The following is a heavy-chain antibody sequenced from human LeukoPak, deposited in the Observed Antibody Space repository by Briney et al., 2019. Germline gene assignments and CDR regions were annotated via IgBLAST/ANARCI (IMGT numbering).Heavy chain of an antibody. J-gene: IGHJ5*02. CDR2: ISAYNGNT. Sequence: GASVKVSCKTSGYTFTSYGISWVRQAPGQGLEWMGWISAYNGNTNYAQKLQGRVTMTTDTSTSTAYMELRSLRSDDTAVYYCARDDLVMVRGVPTSPWGQEPWSPSPQ. V-gene: IGHV1-18*01. D-gene: IGHD3-10*01. CDR1: GYTFTSYG. CDR3: ARDDLVMVRGVPTSP.